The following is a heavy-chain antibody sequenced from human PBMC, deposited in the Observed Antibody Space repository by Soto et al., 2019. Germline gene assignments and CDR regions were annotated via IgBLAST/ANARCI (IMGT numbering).Heavy chain of an antibody. D-gene: IGHD6-13*01. Sequence: QVQLQQWGAGLLKPSETLSLTCAVYGGSGSFSGYLWSWIRQPPGKGLEWIGEINHSGGTNYNPSLKSRVTISVDTSKNQFSLELSSVTAADTAVYYCARGREAYSSSWYVGWGQGTLVTVSS. V-gene: IGHV4-34*01. J-gene: IGHJ4*02. CDR3: ARGREAYSSSWYVG. CDR1: GGSGSFSGYL. CDR2: INHSGGT.